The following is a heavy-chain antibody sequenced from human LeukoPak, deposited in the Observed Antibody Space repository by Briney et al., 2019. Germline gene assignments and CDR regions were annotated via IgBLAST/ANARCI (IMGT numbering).Heavy chain of an antibody. CDR1: GFTFSDYY. CDR2: ISSSGSTI. D-gene: IGHD3-22*01. J-gene: IGHJ3*02. Sequence: GGSLRLSCAASGFTFSDYYMSWIRQAPGKGLEWVSYISSSGSTIYYADSVKGRFTISRDNAKNSLYLQMNSLRAEDTAVYYCAIELGRRTYYYDSSGSLGAFDIWGQGTMVTVSS. CDR3: AIELGRRTYYYDSSGSLGAFDI. V-gene: IGHV3-11*04.